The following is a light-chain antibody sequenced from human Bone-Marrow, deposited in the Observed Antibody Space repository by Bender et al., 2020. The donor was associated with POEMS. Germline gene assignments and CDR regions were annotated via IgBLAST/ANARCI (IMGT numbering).Light chain of an antibody. CDR1: NIGSKA. J-gene: IGLJ2*01. Sequence: VLTQPPSVSVAPRQTAEITCGGNNIGSKAVHWYQQKPGQAPVLVVYDDNARPSGIPERFSASNSGNTATLTISRVEAGDEADYYCQVRDSISDEPVFGGGTKMTVL. CDR3: QVRDSISDEPV. CDR2: DDN. V-gene: IGLV3-21*02.